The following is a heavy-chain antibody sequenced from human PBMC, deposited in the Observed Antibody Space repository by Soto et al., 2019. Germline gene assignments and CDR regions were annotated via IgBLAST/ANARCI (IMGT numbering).Heavy chain of an antibody. V-gene: IGHV4-39*01. CDR1: GGSISSRTFW. CDR3: ARHPRDDYNYGGSGIFDY. CDR2: MYYSGSS. Sequence: QLQLQESGPGLVKPSETLSLTCSVSGGSISSRTFWWAWIRQPPWKGLEWIGDMYYSGSSYSSPPLKSRVTLSVDTSKNQLPLKLNSVTAADTAVYYCARHPRDDYNYGGSGIFDYWGQGTLVTVSS. J-gene: IGHJ4*02. D-gene: IGHD3-10*01.